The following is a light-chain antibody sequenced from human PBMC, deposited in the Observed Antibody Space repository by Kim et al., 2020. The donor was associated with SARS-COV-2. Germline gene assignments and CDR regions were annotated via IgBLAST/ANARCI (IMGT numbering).Light chain of an antibody. CDR2: RSD. Sequence: PGQRATISCSGSTSNIGTNFVYWYQQIPGTAPKLLIHRSDQRPSVVPDRFSGSKSGTSASLAISGLRSEDEAYYYCAAWDDSLVVFGGGTQLTVL. CDR3: AAWDDSLVV. V-gene: IGLV1-47*01. J-gene: IGLJ2*01. CDR1: TSNIGTNF.